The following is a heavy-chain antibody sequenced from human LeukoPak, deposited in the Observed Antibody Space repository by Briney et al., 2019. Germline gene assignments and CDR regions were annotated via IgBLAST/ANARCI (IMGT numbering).Heavy chain of an antibody. D-gene: IGHD6-19*01. V-gene: IGHV3-20*04. J-gene: IGHJ4*02. CDR3: ARVFSSGWYGGFDY. Sequence: TGGSLRLSCAASGFTFDDYGMSWVRQAPGKGLEWVSGINWNGGSRGYADSVKGRFTISRDNAKNSLYLQMNSLRAEDTALYYCARVFSSGWYGGFDYWGQGTLVTVSS. CDR2: INWNGGSR. CDR1: GFTFDDYG.